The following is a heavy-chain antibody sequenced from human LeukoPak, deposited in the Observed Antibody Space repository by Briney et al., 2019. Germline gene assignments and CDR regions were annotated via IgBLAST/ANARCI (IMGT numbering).Heavy chain of an antibody. Sequence: GGSLRLSCAASGFTVRANYMNWVRQAPGKGLEWVSVIFGGDTYYADSVKGRFTISRDESKNTVYLQMTSLRPEDTAVYYCARHRIVVVPAAKSYYYYGLDVWGQGTTVTVSS. J-gene: IGHJ6*02. CDR2: IFGGDT. CDR1: GFTVRANY. D-gene: IGHD2-2*01. V-gene: IGHV3-66*02. CDR3: ARHRIVVVPAAKSYYYYGLDV.